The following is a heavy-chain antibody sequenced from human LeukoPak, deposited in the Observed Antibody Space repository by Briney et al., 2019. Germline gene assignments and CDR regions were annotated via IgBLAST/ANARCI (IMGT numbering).Heavy chain of an antibody. CDR3: ARDGLWSSHFDY. D-gene: IGHD5-18*01. CDR1: GGSISSYY. V-gene: IGHV4-59*12. CDR2: IYYSGST. J-gene: IGHJ4*02. Sequence: SETLSLTCTVSGGSISSYYWSWIRQPPGKGLEWIGYIYYSGSTNYNPSLKSRVTISVDTSKNQFSLKLSSVTAADTAVYYCARDGLWSSHFDYWGQGTLVTVSS.